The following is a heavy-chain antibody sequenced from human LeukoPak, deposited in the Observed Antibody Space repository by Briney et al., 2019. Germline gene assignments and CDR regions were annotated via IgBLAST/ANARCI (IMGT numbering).Heavy chain of an antibody. Sequence: ASVKVSCKASGGTFSSYAISWVRQAPGQGLEWMGWMNPNSGNTGYAQKFQGRVTITRNTSISTAYMELSSLRSDDTAVYYCARSPKELVASSYWGQGTLVTVSS. CDR2: MNPNSGNT. D-gene: IGHD3-9*01. CDR1: GGTFSSYA. J-gene: IGHJ4*02. V-gene: IGHV1-8*03. CDR3: ARSPKELVASSY.